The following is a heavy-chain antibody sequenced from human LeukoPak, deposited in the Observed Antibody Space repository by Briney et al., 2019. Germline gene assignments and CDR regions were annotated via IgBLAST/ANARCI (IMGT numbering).Heavy chain of an antibody. CDR2: LSAYNGNT. Sequence: ASVKVSCKASGYTFTSYGISWVRQAPGQGLEWMGWLSAYNGNTNYAQKLQGRVTMTTDTSTSTAYMELRSLRSDDTAVYYCARGSPNKNYYYGMDVWGQGTTVTVSS. V-gene: IGHV1-18*01. D-gene: IGHD2-8*01. CDR1: GYTFTSYG. J-gene: IGHJ6*02. CDR3: ARGSPNKNYYYGMDV.